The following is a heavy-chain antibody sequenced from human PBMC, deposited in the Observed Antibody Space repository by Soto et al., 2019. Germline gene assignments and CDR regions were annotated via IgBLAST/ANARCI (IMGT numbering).Heavy chain of an antibody. V-gene: IGHV3-48*02. D-gene: IGHD5-18*01. CDR3: ARDQDTAMTPYYYYYGMDV. CDR2: ISSSSSTI. Sequence: LRLSCAASGFTFSSYSMNWVRQAPGKGLEWVSYISSSSSTIYYADSVKGRFTISRDNAKNSLYLQMNSLRDEDTAVYYCARDQDTAMTPYYYYYGMDVWGQGTTVTVSS. J-gene: IGHJ6*02. CDR1: GFTFSSYS.